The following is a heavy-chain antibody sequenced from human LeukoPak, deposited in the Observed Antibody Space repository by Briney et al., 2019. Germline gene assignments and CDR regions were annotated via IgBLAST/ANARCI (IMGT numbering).Heavy chain of an antibody. CDR3: AKGAWLDY. CDR1: GFSFSSFD. V-gene: IGHV3-23*01. Sequence: GGSLRLSCAASGFSFSSFDMSWLRQAPGKGLEWVSVIRASGGTTHYADSVKGRFTISRDNAKNTLYLQMDSLRAEDTALYYCAKGAWLDYWGQGALVTVSS. J-gene: IGHJ4*02. CDR2: IRASGGTT.